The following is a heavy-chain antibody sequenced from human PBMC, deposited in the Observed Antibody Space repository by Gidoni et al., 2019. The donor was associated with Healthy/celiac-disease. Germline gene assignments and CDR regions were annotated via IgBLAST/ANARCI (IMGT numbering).Heavy chain of an antibody. CDR3: ARSIVVVTAVLEYFHH. D-gene: IGHD2-21*02. CDR2: FYYEGST. CDR1: DVHVSSYGYY. V-gene: IGHV4-39*01. J-gene: IGHJ1*01. Sequence: LQLQASGPGLRMPSETLSLTGTVSDVHVSSYGYYWAWIRQPPGKGLEWIGSFYYEGSTCPNPSLKSRVTISVDTSKNQFSLKLSSVTAADTAVYYCARSIVVVTAVLEYFHHWGQGSLVTVSS.